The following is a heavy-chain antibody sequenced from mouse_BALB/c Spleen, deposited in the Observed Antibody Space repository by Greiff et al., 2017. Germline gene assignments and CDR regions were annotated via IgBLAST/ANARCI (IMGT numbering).Heavy chain of an antibody. V-gene: IGHV1-55*01. CDR1: GYNFTSYW. J-gene: IGHJ2*01. Sequence: QVQLQQPGAELVKPGTSVKLSCKASGYNFTSYWINWVKLRPGQGLEWIGDIYPGSGSTNYNEKFKSKATLTVDTSSSTAYMQLSSLASEDSALYYCASGDGYYSDYWGQGTTLTVSS. D-gene: IGHD2-3*01. CDR2: IYPGSGST. CDR3: ASGDGYYSDY.